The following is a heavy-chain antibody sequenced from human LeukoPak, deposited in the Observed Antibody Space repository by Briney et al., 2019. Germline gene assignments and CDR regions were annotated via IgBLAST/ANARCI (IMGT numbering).Heavy chain of an antibody. D-gene: IGHD4-17*01. CDR3: AKGRTTVTTSPLTDY. CDR2: ISYDGSNK. Sequence: GGSLRRSCAASGFTFSSYGMHWVRQAPGKGLEWVAVISYDGSNKYYADSVKGRFTISRDNSKNTLYLQMNSLRAEDTAVYYCAKGRTTVTTSPLTDYWGQGTLVTVSS. CDR1: GFTFSSYG. V-gene: IGHV3-30*18. J-gene: IGHJ4*02.